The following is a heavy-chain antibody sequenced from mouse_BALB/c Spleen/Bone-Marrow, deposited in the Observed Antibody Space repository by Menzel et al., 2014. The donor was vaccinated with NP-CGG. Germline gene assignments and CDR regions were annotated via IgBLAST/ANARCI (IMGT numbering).Heavy chain of an antibody. D-gene: IGHD2-1*01. CDR1: GFTFSDYY. CDR2: INDGGSYT. Sequence: EVMLVESGGGLVKPGGSLKLSCAVSGFTFSDYYMYWVRQNPEKRLEWVATINDGGSYTYYPDSVKGRFTISRDNAKNNLYLQMSSLKSEDTAMYYCARDGNFAMDYCGQGTSVTVSS. CDR3: ARDGNFAMDY. J-gene: IGHJ4*01. V-gene: IGHV5-4*02.